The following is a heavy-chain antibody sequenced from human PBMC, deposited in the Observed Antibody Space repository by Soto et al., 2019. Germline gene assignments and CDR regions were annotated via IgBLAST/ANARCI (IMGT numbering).Heavy chain of an antibody. CDR2: ISGSGGST. CDR3: AKGPDYYDSSDYYAFDI. D-gene: IGHD3-22*01. Sequence: GGSLRLSCAASGFTFSSYAMSWVRQAPGKGLEWVSAISGSGGSTYYADSVKGRFTISRDNSKNTLYLQMNSLSAEDTAVYYCAKGPDYYDSSDYYAFDIWGQGTMVTVSS. CDR1: GFTFSSYA. J-gene: IGHJ3*02. V-gene: IGHV3-23*01.